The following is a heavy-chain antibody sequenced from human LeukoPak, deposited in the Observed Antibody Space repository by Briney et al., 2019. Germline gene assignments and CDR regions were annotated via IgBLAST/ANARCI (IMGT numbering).Heavy chain of an antibody. CDR3: ASNRGGLYRSSWGSFDY. V-gene: IGHV3-21*01. D-gene: IGHD6-13*01. CDR2: ISSSSSFI. CDR1: GFTFSSYS. Sequence: PGGSLRLSCAASGFTFSSYSMNWVRQAPGKGREWVSSISSSSSFISYADSVKGRFTISRDNAKNSLYLEMNSLRAEDTAVYYCASNRGGLYRSSWGSFDYWGQGTLVTVSS. J-gene: IGHJ4*02.